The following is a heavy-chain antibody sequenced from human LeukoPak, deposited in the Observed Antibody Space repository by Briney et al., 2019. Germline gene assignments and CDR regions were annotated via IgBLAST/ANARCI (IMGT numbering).Heavy chain of an antibody. D-gene: IGHD6-13*01. Sequence: ASVKVSCKASGGTFSSYAISWVRQAPGQGLEWMGGIIPIFGTANYAQKFQGRVTITTDESTSTAYMELSSLRSEDTAVYYCARGGPISGGAAAGGFDPWGQGTLVTVSS. J-gene: IGHJ5*02. CDR2: IIPIFGTA. CDR3: ARGGPISGGAAAGGFDP. CDR1: GGTFSSYA. V-gene: IGHV1-69*05.